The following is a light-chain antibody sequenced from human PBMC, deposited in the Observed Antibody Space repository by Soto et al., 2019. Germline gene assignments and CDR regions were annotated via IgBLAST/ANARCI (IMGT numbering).Light chain of an antibody. V-gene: IGKV3-20*01. CDR2: GAS. Sequence: EIVLTQSPGTLSLSPGERATLSCRASQSVSSNYLAWYQQKPGQAPRPLIYGASSRATRIPDRFSGSGAGTVFTRTISRLESGDFAVYYCQQYGSSPWTFGQGTKVEIK. CDR1: QSVSSNY. J-gene: IGKJ1*01. CDR3: QQYGSSPWT.